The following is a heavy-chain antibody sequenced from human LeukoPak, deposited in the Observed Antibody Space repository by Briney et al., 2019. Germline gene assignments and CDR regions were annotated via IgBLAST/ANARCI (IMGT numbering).Heavy chain of an antibody. D-gene: IGHD6-13*01. CDR1: GGSISSYF. Sequence: SETLSLTCTVSGGSISSYFWSWIRQPPGKGLEWIGFIFYSGGTSYNPSLKSRVTISVDTSKNQFSLKLSSVTAADTAVYYCARAWEQQLVQGAFDIWGQGTLVTVSS. V-gene: IGHV4-59*01. CDR2: IFYSGGT. J-gene: IGHJ3*02. CDR3: ARAWEQQLVQGAFDI.